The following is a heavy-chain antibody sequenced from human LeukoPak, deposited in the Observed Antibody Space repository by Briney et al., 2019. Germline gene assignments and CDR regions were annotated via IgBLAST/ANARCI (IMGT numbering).Heavy chain of an antibody. D-gene: IGHD6-13*01. J-gene: IGHJ5*02. Sequence: GGSLRLSCAASGFTFSNAWMSWVRQAPGKGLEWVGRIKSKTDGGTTDYAAPVKGRFTISRDDSKNTLYLQMNSLRAEDTAVYYCARESGIAAALDLWGQGTLVTVSS. CDR3: ARESGIAAALDL. CDR1: GFTFSNAW. CDR2: IKSKTDGGTT. V-gene: IGHV3-15*05.